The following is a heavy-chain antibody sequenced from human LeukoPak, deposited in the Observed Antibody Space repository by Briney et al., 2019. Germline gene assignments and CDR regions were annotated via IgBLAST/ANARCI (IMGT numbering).Heavy chain of an antibody. CDR3: ARSSGYHWYFDL. J-gene: IGHJ2*01. CDR2: IGTAGDP. V-gene: IGHV3-13*05. CDR1: GVTFSSYD. Sequence: GGSLRLSCAASGVTFSSYDMHWVRQATGKGLEWVSAIGTAGDPYYPGSVKGRFTISRENAKNSLYLQMNSLRAGDTAVYYCARSSGYHWYFDLWGRGTLVTVSS. D-gene: IGHD3-22*01.